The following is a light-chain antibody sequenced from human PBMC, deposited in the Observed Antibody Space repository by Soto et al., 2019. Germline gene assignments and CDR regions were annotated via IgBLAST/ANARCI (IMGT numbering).Light chain of an antibody. CDR1: SSNIGNNY. CDR3: GTWDSSLSAV. J-gene: IGLJ3*02. V-gene: IGLV1-51*02. Sequence: QSVLTQPPSVSVAPGHKVTISCSGSSSNIGNNYVSWYQQLPGTAPKLLIYETNKRPSGIPDRFSGSKSGTSATLGITGLQTGDEADYYCGTWDSSLSAVFGGGTKLTVL. CDR2: ETN.